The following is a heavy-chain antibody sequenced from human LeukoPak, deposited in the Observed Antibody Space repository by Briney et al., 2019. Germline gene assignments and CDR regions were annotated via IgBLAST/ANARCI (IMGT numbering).Heavy chain of an antibody. CDR1: GVTVSSYY. CDR2: IHSGGDT. J-gene: IGHJ4*02. CDR3: ASRMSV. Sequence: GESLTLSCSASGVTVSSYYMSWLRQPPGKGLEWVSLIHSGGDTYYAGSVKGLFTVSRHNSKITLYLQMNSLRTEDTAIYYCASRMSVGGPGTLVTVSS. D-gene: IGHD5/OR15-5a*01. V-gene: IGHV3-53*04.